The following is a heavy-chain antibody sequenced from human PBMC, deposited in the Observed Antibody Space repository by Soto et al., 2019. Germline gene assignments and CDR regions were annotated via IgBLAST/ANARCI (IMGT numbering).Heavy chain of an antibody. V-gene: IGHV1-3*01. CDR2: INAGNGNT. D-gene: IGHD1-1*01. J-gene: IGHJ6*02. CDR1: GYTFTSYA. CDR3: ARDERLIYYYGMDV. Sequence: QVQLVQSGAEVKKPGASVKVSCKASGYTFTSYAMHWVRQAPGQRLEWMGWINAGNGNTKYSQKFQGRVTITRDTSASTAYMELSSLRSEDTAVYYCARDERLIYYYGMDVWGQGTTVTVSS.